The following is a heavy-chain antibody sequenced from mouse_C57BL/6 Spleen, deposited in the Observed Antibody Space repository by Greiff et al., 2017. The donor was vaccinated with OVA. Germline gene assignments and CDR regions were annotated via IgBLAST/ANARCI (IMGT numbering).Heavy chain of an antibody. CDR3: AGSGDSAGYPFAY. Sequence: VQLQQSGPELVKPGASVKISCKASGYAFSSSWMNWVKQRPGKGLEWIGRIYPGAGDTHYNGKFKGKATLTADKSSSTAYMQLSSLTSEDSAVCFSAGSGDSAGYPFAYGGQGTLVTVSA. CDR1: GYAFSSSW. CDR2: IYPGAGDT. J-gene: IGHJ3*01. D-gene: IGHD3-2*02. V-gene: IGHV1-82*01.